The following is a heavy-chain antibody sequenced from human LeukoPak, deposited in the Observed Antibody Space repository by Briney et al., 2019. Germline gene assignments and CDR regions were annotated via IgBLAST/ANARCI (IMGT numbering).Heavy chain of an antibody. V-gene: IGHV3-23*01. CDR3: ARDFRATNYYYGMDV. D-gene: IGHD3-3*01. CDR2: ISGSGDSV. Sequence: GGSLRLSCAGSGFIFRNYAMAWVRQAPGKGLECVSAISGSGDSVRHADSVQGRFIISRDNSKSTLYLQMGNLRAEDTALYYCARDFRATNYYYGMDVWGQGTTVTVSS. J-gene: IGHJ6*02. CDR1: GFIFRNYA.